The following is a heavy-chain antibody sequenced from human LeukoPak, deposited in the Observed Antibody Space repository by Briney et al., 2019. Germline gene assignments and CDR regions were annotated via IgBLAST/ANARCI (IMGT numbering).Heavy chain of an antibody. CDR2: IYSSGST. D-gene: IGHD7-27*01. Sequence: SETLSLTCTVSGGSISSSSYYWSWIRQPAGKGLEWIGRIYSSGSTNYNPSLKSRVTISVDTSKNQFSLKLSSVTAADTAVYYCARSDGDGYYYYYMDVWGKGTTVTVSS. CDR1: GGSISSSSYY. V-gene: IGHV4-61*02. J-gene: IGHJ6*03. CDR3: ARSDGDGYYYYYMDV.